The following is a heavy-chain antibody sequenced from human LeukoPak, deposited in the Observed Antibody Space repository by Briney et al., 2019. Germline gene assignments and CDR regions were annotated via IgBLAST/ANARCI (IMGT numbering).Heavy chain of an antibody. Sequence: PGGSLRLSCAASGFTFSSYAMSWVRQAPGKGLEWVSVIYSGGSTYYADSVKGRFTISRDNSKNTLYLQMNSLRAEDTAVYYCARDPDTAMVTSYDAFDIWGQGTMVTVSS. CDR3: ARDPDTAMVTSYDAFDI. CDR2: IYSGGST. D-gene: IGHD5-18*01. CDR1: GFTFSSYA. V-gene: IGHV3-66*02. J-gene: IGHJ3*02.